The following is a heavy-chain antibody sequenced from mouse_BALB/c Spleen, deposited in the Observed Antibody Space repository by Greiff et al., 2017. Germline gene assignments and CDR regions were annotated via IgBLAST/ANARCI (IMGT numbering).Heavy chain of an antibody. V-gene: IGHV1S56*01. CDR3: ARYPPAVRDWYFDV. Sequence: QVQLQQSGPELVKPGASVRISCKASGYTFTSYYIHWVKQRPGQGLEWIGWIYPGNVNTKYNEKFRGKATLTADKSSSTAYMQLSSLTSEDSAVYFCARYPPAVRDWYFDVWGAGTTVTVSS. CDR1: GYTFTSYY. J-gene: IGHJ1*01. CDR2: IYPGNVNT. D-gene: IGHD1-1*01.